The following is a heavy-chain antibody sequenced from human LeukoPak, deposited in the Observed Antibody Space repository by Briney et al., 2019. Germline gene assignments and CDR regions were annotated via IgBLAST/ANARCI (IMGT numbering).Heavy chain of an antibody. CDR3: ARGADIVVVENWFDP. V-gene: IGHV4-61*02. D-gene: IGHD2-15*01. J-gene: IGHJ5*02. CDR1: GGSISSGSYY. CDR2: IYTSGST. Sequence: SETLSLTCTVSGGSISSGSYYWSWIRQPAGKGLEWIGRIYTSGSTNYNPSLKSRVTISVDTSKNQFSLKLSSVTAADTAVYYCARGADIVVVENWFDPWGQGTLVTVSS.